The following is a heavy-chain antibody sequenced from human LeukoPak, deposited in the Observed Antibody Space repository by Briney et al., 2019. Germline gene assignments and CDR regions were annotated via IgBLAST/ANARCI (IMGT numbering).Heavy chain of an antibody. V-gene: IGHV3-21*01. CDR1: GFTFSSYS. J-gene: IGHJ4*02. Sequence: GGSLRLSCAASGFTFSSYSMNWVRQAPGKGLEWVSSISSSSSYIYYADSVKGRFTISRDNAKNSLYLQMNSLRAEDTAVYYCARGGTYCGDGCYGTNYWGQGTLVTVSS. CDR3: ARGGTYCGDGCYGTNY. CDR2: ISSSSSYI. D-gene: IGHD2-21*02.